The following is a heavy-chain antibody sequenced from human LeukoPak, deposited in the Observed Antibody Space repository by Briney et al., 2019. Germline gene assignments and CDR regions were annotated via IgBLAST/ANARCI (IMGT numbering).Heavy chain of an antibody. D-gene: IGHD3-10*01. Sequence: GGSLRLSCAASGFTFSSYAMSWVRQAPGKGLEWVSGVTGSGGNTYYADSVKGRFTISRDNSKNTLYLQMNSLRAEDTAVYYCAKVVVTMVRGVIMQYYFDYWGQGTLVTVSS. CDR3: AKVVVTMVRGVIMQYYFDY. CDR2: VTGSGGNT. V-gene: IGHV3-23*01. CDR1: GFTFSSYA. J-gene: IGHJ4*02.